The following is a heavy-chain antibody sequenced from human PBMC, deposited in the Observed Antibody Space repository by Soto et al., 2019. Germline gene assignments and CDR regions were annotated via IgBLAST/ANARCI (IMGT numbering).Heavy chain of an antibody. V-gene: IGHV3-23*01. Sequence: GGSLRLSCAASGFTFSSYAMSWVRQAPGKGLEWVSAISGSGGSTYYADSVKGRFTISRDNSKNTLYLQMNSLRAEDKAVYYCAKLYSGSYSEYYYYGMDVWGQGTTVTVSS. CDR1: GFTFSSYA. J-gene: IGHJ6*02. CDR2: ISGSGGST. D-gene: IGHD1-26*01. CDR3: AKLYSGSYSEYYYYGMDV.